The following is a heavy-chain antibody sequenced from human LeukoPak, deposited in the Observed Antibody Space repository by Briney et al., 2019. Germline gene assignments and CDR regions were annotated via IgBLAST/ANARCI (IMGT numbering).Heavy chain of an antibody. V-gene: IGHV1-18*01. CDR3: AREVDSSGSLPGY. CDR2: ISAYNGNT. J-gene: IGHJ4*02. Sequence: ASVKVSCKASGYTFNTYGVSWVRQAPGQGLEWLGWISAYNGNTRYAQKVQGRVTMTTDTSTSTAYMELSSLRSEDTAVYYCAREVDSSGSLPGYWGQGTLVTVSS. CDR1: GYTFNTYG. D-gene: IGHD3-22*01.